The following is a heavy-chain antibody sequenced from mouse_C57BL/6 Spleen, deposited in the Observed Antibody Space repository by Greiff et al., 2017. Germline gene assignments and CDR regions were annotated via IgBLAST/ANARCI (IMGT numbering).Heavy chain of an antibody. CDR2: ISSGGSYT. CDR3: ARESYGSSPTWFAY. Sequence: EVKLMESGGDLVKPGGSLKLSCAASGFTFSSYGLSLVRKTPDKRLGWVATISSGGSYTYYPDSVKGRFTISRDNAKNTLYRQMNSLKSEDTARYCCARESYGSSPTWFAYWGQGTLVTVSA. J-gene: IGHJ3*01. CDR1: GFTFSSYG. V-gene: IGHV5-6*01. D-gene: IGHD1-1*01.